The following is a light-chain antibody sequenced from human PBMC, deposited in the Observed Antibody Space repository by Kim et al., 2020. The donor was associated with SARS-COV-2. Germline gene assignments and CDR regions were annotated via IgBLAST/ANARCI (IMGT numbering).Light chain of an antibody. CDR1: SSNIGSNY. CDR3: AAWDDSLSGWV. V-gene: IGLV1-47*01. Sequence: GQRVTISCSGSSSNIGSNYVYWYQQLPGTAPKLLIYRNNQRPSGVPDRFSGPKSGTSASLAISGLRSEDEADYYCAAWDDSLSGWVFGGGTKLTVL. J-gene: IGLJ3*02. CDR2: RNN.